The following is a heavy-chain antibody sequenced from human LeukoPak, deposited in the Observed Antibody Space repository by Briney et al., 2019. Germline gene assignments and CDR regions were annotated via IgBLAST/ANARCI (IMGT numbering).Heavy chain of an antibody. CDR3: ARGTLKAAATDFDY. CDR2: ISAYNGNT. J-gene: IGHJ4*02. Sequence: ASVKVSCKASGYTFTSYGISWVRQAPGQGLEWMGWISAYNGNTNYAQKLQGRVTMTTDTSTSTAYMELRSLRSDDTALYYCARGTLKAAATDFDYWGQGTLVTVSS. CDR1: GYTFTSYG. D-gene: IGHD6-13*01. V-gene: IGHV1-18*01.